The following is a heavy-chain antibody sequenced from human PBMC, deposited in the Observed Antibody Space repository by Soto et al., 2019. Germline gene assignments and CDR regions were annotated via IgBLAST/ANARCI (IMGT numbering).Heavy chain of an antibody. CDR2: IAYDGTIK. V-gene: IGHV3-30-3*01. D-gene: IGHD1-26*01. CDR3: ARDKIKGATEYLDS. J-gene: IGHJ4*02. CDR1: GFTFSANA. Sequence: QEQLVESGGDVVQPGRSLTLSCAASGFTFSANAMHWVRQAPGKGLEWVAVIAYDGTIKIYRDSVKGRFTISRDDSKSTLYLQMHSLSTEDPAVYYCARDKIKGATEYLDSWGQGTLVTVSS.